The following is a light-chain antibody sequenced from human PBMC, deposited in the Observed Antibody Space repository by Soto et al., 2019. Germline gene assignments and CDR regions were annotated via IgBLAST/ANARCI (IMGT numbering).Light chain of an antibody. J-gene: IGKJ5*01. V-gene: IGKV3-20*01. CDR1: QSVPSTY. CDR3: QQYAGSPPIS. CDR2: ATS. Sequence: EIVLTQSPGTLSLSPGERATLSCRASQSVPSTYLAWYQQKPGQAPRILIYATSSRAAGIPVRFSGSGSGTDFTLTISCLESEDFAIYYCQQYAGSPPISFGQGTRLEIK.